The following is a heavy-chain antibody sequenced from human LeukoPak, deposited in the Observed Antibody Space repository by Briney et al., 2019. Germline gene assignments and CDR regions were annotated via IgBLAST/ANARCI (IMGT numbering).Heavy chain of an antibody. V-gene: IGHV3-48*04. J-gene: IGHJ4*02. CDR2: ISGSSSGSTSII. CDR1: GFSFSGYS. D-gene: IGHD3-3*01. CDR3: ARDFWSGYYTED. Sequence: GRSLRLSCAASGFSFSGYSMNWVRQAPGKGLEWLSYISGSSSGSTSIIHYADSVKGRFTISRDNAKNSLHLQMDSLSAEDTAVYYCARDFWSGYYTEDWGQGALVIVSS.